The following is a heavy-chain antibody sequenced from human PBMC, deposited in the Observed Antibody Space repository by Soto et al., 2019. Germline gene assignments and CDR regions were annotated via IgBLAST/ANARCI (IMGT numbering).Heavy chain of an antibody. J-gene: IGHJ5*02. Sequence: GASVKVSCKASGYTFTSYGISWVRQAPGQGLEWMGWISAYNGNTNYARKFQGRVIITRDTSATTAYLEVDSLRSEDTAIYYCARVAPSGGAVPRFDPWGQGTLVTVSS. CDR3: ARVAPSGGAVPRFDP. CDR1: GYTFTSYG. D-gene: IGHD4-17*01. CDR2: ISAYNGNT. V-gene: IGHV1-18*01.